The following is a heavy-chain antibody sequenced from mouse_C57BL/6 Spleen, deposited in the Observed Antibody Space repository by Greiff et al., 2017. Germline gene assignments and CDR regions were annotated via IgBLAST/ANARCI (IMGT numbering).Heavy chain of an antibody. V-gene: IGHV1-64*01. J-gene: IGHJ3*01. D-gene: IGHD3-2*02. CDR2: IHPNSGST. CDR3: AREGDSSGYHVWFAY. Sequence: QVQLQQPGAELVKPGASVKLSCKASGYTFTSYWMHWVKQRPGQGLEWIGMIHPNSGSTNYNEKFKSKATLTVDKSSSTAYMQLSSLTSEDSAVXYCAREGDSSGYHVWFAYWGQGTLVTVSA. CDR1: GYTFTSYW.